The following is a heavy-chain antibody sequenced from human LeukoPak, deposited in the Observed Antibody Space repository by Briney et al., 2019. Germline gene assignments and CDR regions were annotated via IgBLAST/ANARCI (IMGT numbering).Heavy chain of an antibody. D-gene: IGHD3-16*01. CDR3: AKEEWGSYGAFDI. V-gene: IGHV3-23*01. Sequence: GGSLRLSCAASGFTFSSYAMNWVRQAPGRGLEWVSSVSVSGVTTFYAGSVKGRFTISRDNSKNTVYLQMNGLRAEDTAVYYCAKEEWGSYGAFDIWGQGTMVTVSS. CDR2: VSVSGVTT. CDR1: GFTFSSYA. J-gene: IGHJ3*02.